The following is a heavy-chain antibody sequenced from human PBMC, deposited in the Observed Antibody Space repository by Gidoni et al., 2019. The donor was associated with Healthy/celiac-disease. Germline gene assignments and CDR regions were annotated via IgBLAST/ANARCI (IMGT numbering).Heavy chain of an antibody. CDR3: AKARPSGITKLYGMDV. V-gene: IGHV3-23*01. Sequence: EVQLLESGGGLVQPGGSLRLSCAASGFDFSSYDMSWVRQAPGTVLEWVAGLRGSGRNTYYADSVKGRFTISRDNSKNTLYLQMNSLRAEDTAVYYCAKARPSGITKLYGMDVWGQGTTVTVSS. CDR2: LRGSGRNT. CDR1: GFDFSSYD. J-gene: IGHJ6*02. D-gene: IGHD1-20*01.